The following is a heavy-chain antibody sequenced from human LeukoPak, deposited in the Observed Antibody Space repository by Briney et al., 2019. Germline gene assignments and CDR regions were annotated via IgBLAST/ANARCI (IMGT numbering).Heavy chain of an antibody. J-gene: IGHJ4*02. CDR3: TTVGQSGYYDTSGYYYFDY. CDR2: IKRKTDGGTT. V-gene: IGHV3-15*01. CDR1: GFTFSNAW. D-gene: IGHD3-22*01. Sequence: GGSLRLSCAASGFTFSNAWMSWVRHAPGKGLEWVGRIKRKTDGGTTDYAAPVKGRFSISRDDSKNTLYLQMNSLKTEDTAVYYCTTVGQSGYYDTSGYYYFDYWGQGTLVTVSS.